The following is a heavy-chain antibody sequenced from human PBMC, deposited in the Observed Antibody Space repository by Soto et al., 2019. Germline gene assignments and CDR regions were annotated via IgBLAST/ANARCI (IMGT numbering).Heavy chain of an antibody. D-gene: IGHD2-2*01. Sequence: QVQLVESGGGVVQPGRSLRLSCAASGFTCSNYGMHWVRQAPGKGLEWVSIMSYDGINKLYADSVKGRFTISRDNSKNTLYLQMDSLRAEDTAIYYCAKDVYCITTACLRNIVHCWGQGTLVTVSS. J-gene: IGHJ4*02. CDR1: GFTCSNYG. CDR3: AKDVYCITTACLRNIVHC. CDR2: MSYDGINK. V-gene: IGHV3-30*18.